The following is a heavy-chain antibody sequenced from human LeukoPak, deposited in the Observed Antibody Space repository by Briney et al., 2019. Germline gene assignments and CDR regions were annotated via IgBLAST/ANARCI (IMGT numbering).Heavy chain of an antibody. CDR1: GFTFDDYA. Sequence: GGSLRLSCAASGFTFDDYAMHWVRQAPAKGLEWVSLISWDGGTTHYADSVKGRFTISRDNSKNSLYLEMNSLRAEDTALYYCVQGGVAFSLDYWGQGTLVTVSS. D-gene: IGHD2-8*02. CDR2: ISWDGGTT. J-gene: IGHJ4*02. V-gene: IGHV3-43D*03. CDR3: VQGGVAFSLDY.